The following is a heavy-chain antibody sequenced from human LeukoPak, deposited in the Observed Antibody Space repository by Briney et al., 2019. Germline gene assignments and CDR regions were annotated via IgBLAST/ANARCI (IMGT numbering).Heavy chain of an antibody. CDR3: ASPGYYDNSGYSFGH. CDR1: GFTFSDYY. Sequence: GGSLRLSCAASGFTFSDYYMSWIRQAPGKGLEWISYISTCSAAIYYAQSVKGRFTISRDNAKNSLYLQMNSLRAEDTAVYYCASPGYYDNSGYSFGHWGQGTLVTVSS. V-gene: IGHV3-11*01. J-gene: IGHJ4*02. D-gene: IGHD3-22*01. CDR2: ISTCSAAI.